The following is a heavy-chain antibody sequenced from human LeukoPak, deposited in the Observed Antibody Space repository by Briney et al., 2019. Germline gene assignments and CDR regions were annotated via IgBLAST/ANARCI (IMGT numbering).Heavy chain of an antibody. D-gene: IGHD5-24*01. Sequence: SETLSLTCAVYGGSFSGYYWSWIRQPPGKGLEWIGEINHSGSTNYNPSLKSRVTISVDTSKNQFSLKLSSVTAADTAVYYRARYDKWLQFGYWGQGTLVTVSS. V-gene: IGHV4-34*01. J-gene: IGHJ4*02. CDR1: GGSFSGYY. CDR3: ARYDKWLQFGY. CDR2: INHSGST.